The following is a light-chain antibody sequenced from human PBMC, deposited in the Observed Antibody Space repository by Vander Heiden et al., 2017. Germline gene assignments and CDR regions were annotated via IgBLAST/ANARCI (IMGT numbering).Light chain of an antibody. J-gene: IGLJ2*01. Sequence: QSALTQPASVSGSPGQSITISCTGTSSDVGGYNYVSWYQQHPGKAPKLMIYDVSNRPSGVSIRFSGSKSGTTASLTISGLQAEDEADYYCNSYTSSSTRVFGGGTKLTVL. CDR2: DVS. CDR3: NSYTSSSTRV. V-gene: IGLV2-14*01. CDR1: SSDVGGYNY.